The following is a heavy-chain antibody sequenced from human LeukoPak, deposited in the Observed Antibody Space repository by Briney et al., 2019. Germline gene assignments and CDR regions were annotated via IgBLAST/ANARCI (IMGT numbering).Heavy chain of an antibody. CDR3: ARKWIQLWIDAFDV. D-gene: IGHD5-18*01. CDR1: GFTFSSYW. CDR2: IKQDGSEK. V-gene: IGHV3-7*01. Sequence: GGSLRLSCAASGFTFSSYWRSWVRQAPGKGLEWVANIKQDGSEKYYVDSVKGRFTISRDNAKNSLYLQMNSLRAEDTAVYYCARKWIQLWIDAFDVWGQGTMVTVSS. J-gene: IGHJ3*01.